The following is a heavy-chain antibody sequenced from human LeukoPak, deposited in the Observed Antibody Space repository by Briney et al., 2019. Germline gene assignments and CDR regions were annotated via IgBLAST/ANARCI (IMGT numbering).Heavy chain of an antibody. CDR2: IYYSGSS. CDR3: ASSFNDYGVPGAFDY. J-gene: IGHJ4*02. V-gene: IGHV4-59*01. Sequence: SETLSLTCTVSGGSISSYYWSWIRQPPGKGLEWIGYIYYSGSSNYNPSLKSRVTISVDTSKNQFSLKLSSVTAADTAVYYCASSFNDYGVPGAFDYWGQGTLVTVSS. CDR1: GGSISSYY. D-gene: IGHD4-17*01.